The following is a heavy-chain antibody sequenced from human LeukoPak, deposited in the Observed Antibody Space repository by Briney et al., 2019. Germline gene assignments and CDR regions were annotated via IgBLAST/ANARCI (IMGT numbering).Heavy chain of an antibody. V-gene: IGHV1-18*01. D-gene: IGHD6-13*01. Sequence: GASVTVSCKASGYTFTSYGISWVRQAPGQGLEWMGWISAYNGNTNYAQKLQGRVTMTTDTSTSTAYMELRSLRSDDTAVYYCARRVHSSSWYGYYYYMDVWGKGTTVTVSS. CDR1: GYTFTSYG. J-gene: IGHJ6*03. CDR2: ISAYNGNT. CDR3: ARRVHSSSWYGYYYYMDV.